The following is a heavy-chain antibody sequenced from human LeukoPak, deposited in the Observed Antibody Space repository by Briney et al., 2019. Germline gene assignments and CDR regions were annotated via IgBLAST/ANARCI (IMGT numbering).Heavy chain of an antibody. V-gene: IGHV4-39*07. CDR1: GGSISNSHYY. J-gene: IGHJ5*02. CDR2: IYYSGST. CDR3: ARLAPSWIDP. Sequence: SETLSLTCSVSGGSISNSHYYWDWIRQSPGKGLEWIGNIYYSGSTDYNPSLKSRVTISVDTSKNQFSLKLSSVTAADTAVYYCARLAPSWIDPWGQGTLVTVSS.